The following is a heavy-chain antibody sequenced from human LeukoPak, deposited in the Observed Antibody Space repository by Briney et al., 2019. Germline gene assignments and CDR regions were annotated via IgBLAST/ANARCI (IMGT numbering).Heavy chain of an antibody. V-gene: IGHV3-11*01. J-gene: IGHJ4*02. D-gene: IGHD1-26*01. Sequence: GGSLRLSCAASGLTFSDYYMSWIRQAPGKGLEWVSYISSSGSTIYYADSVKGRFTISRDNAKKSLYLQMNSLRAEDTAVYYCARVQWELLFSFDYRGQGTLVTVSS. CDR1: GLTFSDYY. CDR3: ARVQWELLFSFDY. CDR2: ISSSGSTI.